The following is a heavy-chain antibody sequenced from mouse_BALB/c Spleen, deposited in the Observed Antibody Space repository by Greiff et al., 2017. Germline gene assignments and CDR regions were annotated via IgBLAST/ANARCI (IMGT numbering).Heavy chain of an antibody. CDR3: ARERADGYYGRFAY. D-gene: IGHD2-3*01. Sequence: VQLQQSGPELVKPGASVKISCKASGYSFTGYYMHWVKQSHVKSLEWIGRINPYNGATSYNQNFKDKASLTVDKSSSTAYMELHSLTSEDSAVYYGARERADGYYGRFAYWGQGTLVTVSA. V-gene: IGHV1-31*01. CDR1: GYSFTGYY. J-gene: IGHJ3*01. CDR2: INPYNGAT.